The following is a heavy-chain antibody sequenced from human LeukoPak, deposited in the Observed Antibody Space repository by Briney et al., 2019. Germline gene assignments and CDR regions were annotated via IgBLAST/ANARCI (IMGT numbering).Heavy chain of an antibody. CDR3: ARAYGSGSYSKDY. Sequence: AGESLTLSCAPSGLTFCSHSVNWVRQPPGKALECGSSISRSSRTIYYAHSVTGRLIISRDNAQNSLYLQIYSLRDEHTPVYYCARAYGSGSYSKDYWGQGTLVTVS. D-gene: IGHD3-10*01. CDR2: ISRSSRTI. J-gene: IGHJ4*02. V-gene: IGHV3-48*02. CDR1: GLTFCSHS.